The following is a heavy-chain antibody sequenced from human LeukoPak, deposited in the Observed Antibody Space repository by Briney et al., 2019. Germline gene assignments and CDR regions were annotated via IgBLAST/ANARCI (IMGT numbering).Heavy chain of an antibody. Sequence: PSQTLSLTCTVSGGSISSGGYYWSWIRQPPGKGLEWIGYIYYSGSTYYNPSLKSRVTISVDTSKNQFSLKLSSVTAADTAVYYCAREGGQQQLGFYFDYWGQGTLVTVSS. D-gene: IGHD6-13*01. V-gene: IGHV4-31*03. CDR1: GGSISSGGYY. CDR2: IYYSGST. CDR3: AREGGQQQLGFYFDY. J-gene: IGHJ4*02.